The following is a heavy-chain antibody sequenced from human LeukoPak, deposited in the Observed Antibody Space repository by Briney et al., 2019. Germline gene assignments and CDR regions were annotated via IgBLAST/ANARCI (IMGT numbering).Heavy chain of an antibody. Sequence: ASVKVSCKASGYTFTSYAMNWVRQAPGQGLEWMGWISAYNGNTNCAQKLQGRVTMTTDTSTSTAYMELRSLRSDDTAVYYCARDRVLAAAGTGGPDYWGQGTLVTVSS. CDR2: ISAYNGNT. D-gene: IGHD6-13*01. J-gene: IGHJ4*02. CDR3: ARDRVLAAAGTGGPDY. CDR1: GYTFTSYA. V-gene: IGHV1-18*01.